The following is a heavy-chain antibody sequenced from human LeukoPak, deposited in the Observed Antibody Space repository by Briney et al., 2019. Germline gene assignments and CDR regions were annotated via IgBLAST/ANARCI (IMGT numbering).Heavy chain of an antibody. CDR3: AKGLEVYYYYYYMDV. Sequence: GGSLRLSCAASGFSFSSYYMTWIRQAPGKGLEWVAFIRYDGSNKYYADSVKGRFTISRDNSKNTLYLQMNSLRAEDTAVYYCAKGLEVYYYYYYMDVWGKGTTVTVSS. J-gene: IGHJ6*03. CDR2: IRYDGSNK. D-gene: IGHD3-3*01. CDR1: GFSFSSYY. V-gene: IGHV3-30*02.